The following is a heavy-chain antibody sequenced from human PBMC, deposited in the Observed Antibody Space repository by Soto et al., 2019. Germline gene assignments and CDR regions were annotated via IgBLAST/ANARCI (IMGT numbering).Heavy chain of an antibody. CDR2: INHSGST. Sequence: PSETLSLTCAVYGGSFSGYYWSWIRQPPGKGLEWIGEINHSGSTNYNPSLKSRVTISVDTSKNQFSLKLSSVTAADTAVYYCARGSNVEKWLRPYYYYYMDVWGKGTTVTVSS. CDR3: ARGSNVEKWLRPYYYYYMDV. V-gene: IGHV4-34*01. D-gene: IGHD5-12*01. CDR1: GGSFSGYY. J-gene: IGHJ6*03.